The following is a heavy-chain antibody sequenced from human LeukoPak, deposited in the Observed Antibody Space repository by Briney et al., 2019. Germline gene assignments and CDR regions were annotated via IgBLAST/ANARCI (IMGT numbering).Heavy chain of an antibody. CDR1: GGSISSSSYY. Sequence: PSETLSLTCTVSGGSISSSSYYWGWIRQPPGKGLEWIGSIYYSGSTYYNPSLKSRVTISVDTSKNQFSLKLSSVTAADTAVYYCARQVVGMVATTDYFDYWGQGTLVTVSS. J-gene: IGHJ4*02. CDR2: IYYSGST. D-gene: IGHD5-12*01. V-gene: IGHV4-39*01. CDR3: ARQVVGMVATTDYFDY.